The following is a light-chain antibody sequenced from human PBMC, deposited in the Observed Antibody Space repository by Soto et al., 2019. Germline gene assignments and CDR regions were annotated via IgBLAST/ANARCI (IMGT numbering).Light chain of an antibody. CDR3: QQSYSPVWT. CDR2: AAS. Sequence: DIQMTQSPSSLSASVGDRVTITCRASQSISSYLNWYQQKPGKAPRVLIFAASSLQSGAPTRFSGSGSGTDFTLTISSPQPEDVATYYCQQSYSPVWTFGQGTKVDIK. V-gene: IGKV1-39*01. CDR1: QSISSY. J-gene: IGKJ1*01.